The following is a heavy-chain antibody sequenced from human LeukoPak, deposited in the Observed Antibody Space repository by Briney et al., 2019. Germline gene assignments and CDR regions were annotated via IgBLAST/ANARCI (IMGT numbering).Heavy chain of an antibody. CDR2: IWYDGSNK. CDR1: GFTFSSYG. V-gene: IGHV3-33*01. CDR3: ARDPFGNGYDSSGYYPGY. J-gene: IGHJ4*02. Sequence: PGGSLRLSCAASGFTFSSYGMHWVRQAPGKGLEWVAVIWYDGSNKYYADSVKGRFTISRDNSKSTLYLQMNSLRAEDTAVYYCARDPFGNGYDSSGYYPGYWGQGTLVTVSS. D-gene: IGHD3-22*01.